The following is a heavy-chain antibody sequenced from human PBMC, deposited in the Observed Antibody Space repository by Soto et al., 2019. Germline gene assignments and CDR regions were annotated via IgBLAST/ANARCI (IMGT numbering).Heavy chain of an antibody. J-gene: IGHJ6*02. CDR1: GGSFSDYY. V-gene: IGHV4-34*01. CDR3: AGREFSTSSFYYYYYAMDV. D-gene: IGHD6-6*01. Sequence: PSETLSLTCAMSGGSFSDYYWSWVRQPPGKGLEWIGEINHGGNSNYNPSPKSRVTISVDTSNNQFPLKLTSVTAADTGVYYCAGREFSTSSFYYYYYAMDVWGQGTTVTVSS. CDR2: INHGGNS.